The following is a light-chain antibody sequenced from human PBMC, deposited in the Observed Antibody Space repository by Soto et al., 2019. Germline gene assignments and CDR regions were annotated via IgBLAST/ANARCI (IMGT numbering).Light chain of an antibody. J-gene: IGKJ3*01. CDR2: AAS. Sequence: DIQMTQSPSSVSASVGDRVTITCRASQDLSSSLAWYQQKPRKAPKLLIYAASILQSGVSSRFSGSGSGTYFTLTISNLQPEDFATYYCQHAKSFPPTFGPGTRVDIK. V-gene: IGKV1-12*01. CDR1: QDLSSS. CDR3: QHAKSFPPT.